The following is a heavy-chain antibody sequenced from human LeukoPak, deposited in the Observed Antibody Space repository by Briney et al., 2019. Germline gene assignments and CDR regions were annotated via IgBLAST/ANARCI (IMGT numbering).Heavy chain of an antibody. CDR3: ASSSGSSSSWYFDL. Sequence: GASVKVSCKASGYTFTGYYMHWVGQAPGQGLEWMGWINPNSGGTNYAQKFQGRVTMTRDTSISTAYMELSRLRSDDTAVYYCASSSGSSSSWYFDLWGRGTLVTVSS. D-gene: IGHD6-6*01. CDR1: GYTFTGYY. J-gene: IGHJ2*01. CDR2: INPNSGGT. V-gene: IGHV1-2*02.